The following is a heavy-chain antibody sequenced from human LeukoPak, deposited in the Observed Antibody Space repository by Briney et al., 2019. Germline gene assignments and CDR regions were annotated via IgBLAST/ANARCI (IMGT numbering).Heavy chain of an antibody. CDR1: GGSINSHY. D-gene: IGHD5-12*01. V-gene: IGHV4-59*08. CDR2: IYYTGRN. CDR3: ARRDSGWNYFDY. Sequence: SETLSLTCAVSGGSINSHYWSWIRQPPGKGLEWIGDIYYTGRNNYNPSLKSRVTISVDTSKNHLSLNLTSVLAADTAMYYCARRDSGWNYFDYWGKGNLVTVSS. J-gene: IGHJ4*02.